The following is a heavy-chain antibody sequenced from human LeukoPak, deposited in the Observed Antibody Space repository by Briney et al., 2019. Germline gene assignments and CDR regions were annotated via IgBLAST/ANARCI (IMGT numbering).Heavy chain of an antibody. CDR3: AGDLGYSYGYVY. CDR1: GGSISSYY. Sequence: SETLSLTCTVSGGSISSYYWSWIRQPPGKGLEWIGYIYYSGSTNYNPSLKSRVTISVATSKNQFSLKLSSVTAADTAVDYCAGDLGYSYGYVYWGQGTLVTVSS. J-gene: IGHJ4*02. V-gene: IGHV4-59*01. CDR2: IYYSGST. D-gene: IGHD5-18*01.